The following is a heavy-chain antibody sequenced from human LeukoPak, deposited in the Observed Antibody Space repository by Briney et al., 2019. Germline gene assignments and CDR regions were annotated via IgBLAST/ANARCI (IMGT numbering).Heavy chain of an antibody. Sequence: PSETLSLTCTVHGGSFRGYSWTWIHQPPGKGLEWIGEIDHSGSAKYNSSLKSRLTMSVDTSTNQVSLKLKSVTAADAAVYYCARGLELWFEGTGHWFDAWGQGTRVIVSS. D-gene: IGHD3-10*01. J-gene: IGHJ5*02. CDR3: ARGLELWFEGTGHWFDA. V-gene: IGHV4-34*01. CDR1: GGSFRGYS. CDR2: IDHSGSA.